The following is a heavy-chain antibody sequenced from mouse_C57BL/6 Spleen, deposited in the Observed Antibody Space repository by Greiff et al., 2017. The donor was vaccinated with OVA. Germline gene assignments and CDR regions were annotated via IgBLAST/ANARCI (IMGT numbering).Heavy chain of an antibody. D-gene: IGHD2-3*01. CDR1: GYSITSGYY. CDR2: ISYDGSN. V-gene: IGHV3-6*01. Sequence: DVKLVESGPGLVKPSQSLSLTCSVTGYSITSGYYWNWIRQFPGNTLEWMGYISYDGSNNYNPSLKNRISITRDTSKNQFFLKLNSVTTEDTATYYCASFYDEGFFAYWGQGTLVTVSA. CDR3: ASFYDEGFFAY. J-gene: IGHJ3*01.